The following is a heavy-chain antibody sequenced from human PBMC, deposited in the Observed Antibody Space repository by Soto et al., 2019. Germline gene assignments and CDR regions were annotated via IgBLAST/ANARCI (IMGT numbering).Heavy chain of an antibody. CDR3: AAGGGLPRYY. J-gene: IGHJ4*02. CDR1: GGSISSGGYS. V-gene: IGHV4-30-2*01. D-gene: IGHD5-12*01. CDR2: IYHSGST. Sequence: QLQLQESGSGLVKPSQTLSLTCAVSGGSISSGGYSWSWIRQPPGKGLEWIGYIYHSGSTYYNPSIKSRVTISIDRSKNQFSLKLSTVIAADTAVYYCAAGGGLPRYYWGKGTMVTVSS.